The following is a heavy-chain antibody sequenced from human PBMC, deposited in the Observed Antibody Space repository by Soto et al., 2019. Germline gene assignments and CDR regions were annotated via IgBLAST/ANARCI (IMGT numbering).Heavy chain of an antibody. CDR2: INYSERT. V-gene: IGHV4-34*01. D-gene: IGHD1-26*01. Sequence: SETLSLTCAGYGGSFSGYYWSWIRQPPGMGLEWLGEINYSERTNYNPSLKSRVTISADTSKNQFSLNLSSVTAADTAVYYCARGSRGSFSPFDYWGQGTQVTVSS. CDR3: ARGSRGSFSPFDY. CDR1: GGSFSGYY. J-gene: IGHJ4*02.